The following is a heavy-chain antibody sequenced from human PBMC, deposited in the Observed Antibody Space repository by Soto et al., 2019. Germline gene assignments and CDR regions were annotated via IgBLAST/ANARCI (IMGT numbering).Heavy chain of an antibody. CDR2: ISNSGSTI. CDR1: GFTFSGYT. CDR3: ARGFDF. J-gene: IGHJ4*02. V-gene: IGHV3-48*02. Sequence: GGSLRLSCAACGFTFSGYTMNWVRQAPGKGLEWVSYISNSGSTIYYADSVKGRFTISRDNAKNSLYLQMSSLRDEDTAVYYCARGFDFWGQGTLVTASS.